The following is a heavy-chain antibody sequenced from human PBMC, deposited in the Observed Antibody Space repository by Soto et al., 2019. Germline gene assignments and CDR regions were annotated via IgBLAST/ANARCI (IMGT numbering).Heavy chain of an antibody. J-gene: IGHJ6*02. CDR2: IIPIFGTP. CDR1: GGTFSNYA. V-gene: IGHV1-69*13. CDR3: ARGGEREPAVAKSEYYYGMDF. Sequence: SSVKVSCNASGGTFSNYAFSWVRQAPGQGPEWMGGIIPIFGTPNYAQKFQARLTITADESTSTAYRELSSLRSEYNAVYYLARGGEREPAVAKSEYYYGMDFGRQGTTVTVTS. D-gene: IGHD2-2*01.